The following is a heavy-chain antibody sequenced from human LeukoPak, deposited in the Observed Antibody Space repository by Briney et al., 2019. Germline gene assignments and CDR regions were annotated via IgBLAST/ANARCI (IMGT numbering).Heavy chain of an antibody. CDR3: AREVAARPRSNWFDP. D-gene: IGHD6-6*01. Sequence: SETLSLTCTVSGYTISSGYYWSWIRQPAGKGLEWIGRIYTSGSTNYNPSLKSRVTISVDTSKNQFSLKLSSVTAADTAVYYCAREVAARPRSNWFDPWGQGTLVTVSS. V-gene: IGHV4-61*02. J-gene: IGHJ5*02. CDR2: IYTSGST. CDR1: GYTISSGYY.